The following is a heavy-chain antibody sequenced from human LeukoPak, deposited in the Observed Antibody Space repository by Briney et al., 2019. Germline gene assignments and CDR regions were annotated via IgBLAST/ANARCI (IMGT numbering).Heavy chain of an antibody. Sequence: GGSLRLSCAASGFTFSSYAMHWVRQAPGKGLEWVAVISYDGSNKYYADSVKGRFTISRDNSKNTLYLQMSSLRAEDTAVYYCARDLRGCSSTSCYWYCYYYYGMDVWGQGTTVTVSS. CDR1: GFTFSSYA. CDR2: ISYDGSNK. CDR3: ARDLRGCSSTSCYWYCYYYYGMDV. J-gene: IGHJ6*02. V-gene: IGHV3-30*04. D-gene: IGHD2-2*01.